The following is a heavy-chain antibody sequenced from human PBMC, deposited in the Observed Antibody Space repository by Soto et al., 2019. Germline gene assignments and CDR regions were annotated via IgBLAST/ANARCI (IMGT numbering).Heavy chain of an antibody. CDR1: GGSISSYY. CDR3: ARHEQLENFDY. CDR2: IYYSGST. V-gene: IGHV4-59*08. Sequence: SETLSLTCTVSGGSISSYYWSWIRQPPGKGLEWIGYIYYSGSTNYNPSLKSRVTISVDTSKNQFSLKLTSVTAADTAVYYCARHEQLENFDYWGQGTLVTVYS. D-gene: IGHD6-6*01. J-gene: IGHJ4*02.